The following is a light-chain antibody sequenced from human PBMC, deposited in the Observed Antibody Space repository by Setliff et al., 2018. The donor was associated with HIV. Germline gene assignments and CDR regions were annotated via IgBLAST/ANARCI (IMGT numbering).Light chain of an antibody. J-gene: IGLJ1*01. CDR1: SGDVGRYNL. V-gene: IGLV2-23*01. Sequence: QSVLTQPASVSGSPGQSITISCTGTSGDVGRYNLVSWYQQQPGKAPKLMIYQATKRPSGVSNRFSGSKSGNTASLTISGLQAEDEADYYCCSNTGSNTYVFGTGTKVTV. CDR3: CSNTGSNTYV. CDR2: QAT.